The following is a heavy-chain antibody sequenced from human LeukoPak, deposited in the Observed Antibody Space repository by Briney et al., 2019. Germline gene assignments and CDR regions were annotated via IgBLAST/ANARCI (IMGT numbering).Heavy chain of an antibody. CDR3: AIPGGSGWARGVGY. Sequence: SVPLSLTCTVSGGSISSSSYYWGWLRQPPRTGLEWIGSIYYSGSTYYNPSLKSRVTISVDTSKNQFSLKVSSVTAADMAVYYCAIPGGSGWARGVGYWGQGTLVTVSS. CDR2: IYYSGST. D-gene: IGHD6-19*01. V-gene: IGHV4-39*01. CDR1: GGSISSSSYY. J-gene: IGHJ4*02.